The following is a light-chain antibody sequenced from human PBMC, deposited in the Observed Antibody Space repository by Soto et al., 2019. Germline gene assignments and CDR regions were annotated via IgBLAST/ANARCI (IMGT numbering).Light chain of an antibody. CDR3: QQYGSSPWT. J-gene: IGKJ1*01. Sequence: EIVLTQSPGTLSLSPGERATLSCRASQSVSNSYLAWYQQKSGQAPRLLLHGASSRANGIPDRFSGTGSGTDFTLTISRLEPEDFPMYYCQQYGSSPWTFGQGTKVDVK. CDR2: GAS. V-gene: IGKV3-20*01. CDR1: QSVSNSY.